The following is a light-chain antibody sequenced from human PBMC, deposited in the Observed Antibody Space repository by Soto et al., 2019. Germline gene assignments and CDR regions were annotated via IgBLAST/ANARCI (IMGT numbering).Light chain of an antibody. V-gene: IGLV2-8*01. CDR3: CSYAGSNNLGV. CDR2: EVS. CDR1: SSDVGGYNS. J-gene: IGLJ1*01. Sequence: QSVLTQPPSASGSPGQSVTISCTGTSSDVGGYNSVSWYQQHPGKAPKLMIYEVSKRPSGVPGRFSGSKSGNTASLTVSGLQAEDEADYYCCSYAGSNNLGVFGNGTKVTV.